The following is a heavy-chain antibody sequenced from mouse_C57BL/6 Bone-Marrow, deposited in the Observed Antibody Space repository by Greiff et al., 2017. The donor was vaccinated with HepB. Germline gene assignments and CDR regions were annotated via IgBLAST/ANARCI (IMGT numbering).Heavy chain of an antibody. V-gene: IGHV14-4*01. Sequence: EVKVVEPGAELVRPGASVKLSCTASGFNIKDDYMHWVKQRPEQGLEWIGWIDPENGDTEYASKFQGKATITADTSSNTAYLQLSSLTSEDTAVYYCTTWSSYAMDYWGQGTSVTVSS. CDR3: TTWSSYAMDY. J-gene: IGHJ4*01. CDR1: GFNIKDDY. D-gene: IGHD1-1*01. CDR2: IDPENGDT.